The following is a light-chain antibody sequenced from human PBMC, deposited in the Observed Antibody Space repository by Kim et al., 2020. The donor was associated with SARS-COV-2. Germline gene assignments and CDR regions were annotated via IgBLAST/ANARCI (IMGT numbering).Light chain of an antibody. Sequence: DIQMTQSPSSLSASVGDRVTITCRASQSISSYLNWYQQKPGKAPKLLIYAASSLQSGVPSRFSGSGSGTDFTLTISSLQPEXFATYYCQQSYSTLRTFGQGTKVDIK. J-gene: IGKJ1*01. CDR3: QQSYSTLRT. CDR2: AAS. CDR1: QSISSY. V-gene: IGKV1-39*01.